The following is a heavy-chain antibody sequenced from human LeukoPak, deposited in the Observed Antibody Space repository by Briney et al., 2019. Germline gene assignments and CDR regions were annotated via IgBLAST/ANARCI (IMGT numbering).Heavy chain of an antibody. CDR2: ISSSGSTI. Sequence: GGSLRLSCAASGFTFSDYYMSWIRQAPGKGLEWVSYISSSGSTIYYADSVKGRFTISRDNAKNSLYLQMNSLRAEDTAVYYCARGKSETLTVTTQGRAFDIWGQGTMVTVSS. CDR1: GFTFSDYY. J-gene: IGHJ3*02. CDR3: ARGKSETLTVTTQGRAFDI. D-gene: IGHD4-4*01. V-gene: IGHV3-11*01.